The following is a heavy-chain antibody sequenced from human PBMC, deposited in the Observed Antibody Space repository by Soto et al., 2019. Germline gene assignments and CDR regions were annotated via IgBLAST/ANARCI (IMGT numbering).Heavy chain of an antibody. CDR1: GFTFDDYA. Sequence: EVQLVESGGGLVQPGRSLRLSCAASGFTFDDYAMHWVRQAPGKGLEWVSGISWNRGSIGYADSVKGRFTISRDNAKNSLYLQMNSLRAEDTALYYCAKDLAEYYYGMDVWGQGTTVTVSS. CDR3: AKDLAEYYYGMDV. CDR2: ISWNRGSI. V-gene: IGHV3-9*01. J-gene: IGHJ6*02. D-gene: IGHD6-25*01.